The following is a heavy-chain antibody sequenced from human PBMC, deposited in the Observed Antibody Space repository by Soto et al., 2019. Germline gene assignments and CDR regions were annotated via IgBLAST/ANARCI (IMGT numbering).Heavy chain of an antibody. CDR2: IWYDGSNK. CDR1: GFTFSNYG. V-gene: IGHV3-33*01. D-gene: IGHD6-13*01. CDR3: ARCIYSSSWSTYYYYYGMDV. Sequence: QVQLVESGGGVVQPGRSLRLSCAASGFTFSNYGMHWVRQAPGKGLEWVAVIWYDGSNKYYADSVKGRFTISRDNSKNTLYLQMNSLRAEDTAVYYCARCIYSSSWSTYYYYYGMDVWGQGTTVTVSS. J-gene: IGHJ6*02.